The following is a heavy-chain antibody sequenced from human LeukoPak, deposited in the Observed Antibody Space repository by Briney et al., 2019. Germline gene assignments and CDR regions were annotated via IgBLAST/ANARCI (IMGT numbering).Heavy chain of an antibody. CDR1: GDSISGNY. V-gene: IGHV4-59*08. D-gene: IGHD5-24*01. Sequence: ASETLSLTCTVSGDSISGNYRTWIRQPPGKGLEWIGYIYYSGSTNYNASLKSRVTISVDTSKNQFSLKLSSVTAADTAVYYCARLGDGDNLRYFDYWGQGTLVTVSS. CDR2: IYYSGST. CDR3: ARLGDGDNLRYFDY. J-gene: IGHJ4*02.